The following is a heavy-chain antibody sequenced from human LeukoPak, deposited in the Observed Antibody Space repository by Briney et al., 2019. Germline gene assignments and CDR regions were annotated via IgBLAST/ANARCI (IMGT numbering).Heavy chain of an antibody. V-gene: IGHV1-69*13. CDR2: IIPIFGTA. J-gene: IGHJ4*02. CDR1: GGTFSSYA. CDR3: ARDPRIGMATNEGPDY. D-gene: IGHD5-24*01. Sequence: ASVKVSCKASGGTFSSYAISWVRQAPGQGLEWMGGIIPIFGTANYAQKFQGRVTITADESTSTAYMELSSLRSEDTAVYYCARDPRIGMATNEGPDYWGQGTLVTVSS.